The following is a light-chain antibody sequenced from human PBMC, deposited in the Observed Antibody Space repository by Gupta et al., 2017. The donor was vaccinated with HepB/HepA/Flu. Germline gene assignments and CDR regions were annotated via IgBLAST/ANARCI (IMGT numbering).Light chain of an antibody. CDR3: MQSTHWPPLA. J-gene: IGKJ4*01. Sequence: DVVLPQSTLSLPVTLGQPASMSCWSSQSLADTDGSTYLSWFQQRPGQSPRRLIYKVSNRDSGVPDRFIGSGSGSDFTLIISSVEAEDVGLYYCMQSTHWPPLAFGGGTKVEIK. CDR2: KVS. V-gene: IGKV2-30*01. CDR1: QSLADTDGSTY.